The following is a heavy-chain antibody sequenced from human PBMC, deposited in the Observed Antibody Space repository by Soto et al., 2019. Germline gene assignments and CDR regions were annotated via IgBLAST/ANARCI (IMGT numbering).Heavy chain of an antibody. J-gene: IGHJ4*02. CDR3: VRDNNWSFDY. D-gene: IGHD1-1*01. Sequence: SLRLSCAASGFSFSKFAMNWVRLPPGKGLEWVSGISDSGHNVVYADSVRGRFTISRDNSRNRLYLQMNSLRDEDTAIYYCVRDNNWSFDYWGQGILVTVSS. CDR1: GFSFSKFA. V-gene: IGHV3-23*01. CDR2: ISDSGHNV.